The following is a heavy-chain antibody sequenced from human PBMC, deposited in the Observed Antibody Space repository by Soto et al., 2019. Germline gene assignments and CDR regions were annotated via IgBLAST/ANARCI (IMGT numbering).Heavy chain of an antibody. CDR1: GFTFSSYS. D-gene: IGHD6-19*01. Sequence: GSLRLSCAASGFTFSSYSMNWVRQAPGKGLEWVSSISSSSSYIYYADSVKGRFTISRDNAKNSLYLQMNSLRAEDTAVYYCVSTIEVAATNAFDTWAQHTILPVSS. CDR2: ISSSSSYI. J-gene: IGHJ3*02. V-gene: IGHV3-21*01. CDR3: VSTIEVAATNAFDT.